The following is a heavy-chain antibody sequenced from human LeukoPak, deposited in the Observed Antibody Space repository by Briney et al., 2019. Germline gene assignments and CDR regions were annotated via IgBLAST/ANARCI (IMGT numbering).Heavy chain of an antibody. V-gene: IGHV3-23*01. CDR2: ISNSDGGT. Sequence: GGSLRLSCEASGITFSHHAMSWVRQVPGRGLEWVSGISNSDGGTYYVDSVKGRFTISRDNSKNTLYLQMNSLRAEDTAVYYCASASSHRIAAGGDYWGHGTLVTVSS. D-gene: IGHD6-13*01. CDR1: GITFSHHA. J-gene: IGHJ4*01. CDR3: ASASSHRIAAGGDY.